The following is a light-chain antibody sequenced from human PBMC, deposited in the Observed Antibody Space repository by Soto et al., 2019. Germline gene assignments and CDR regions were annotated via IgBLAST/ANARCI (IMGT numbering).Light chain of an antibody. CDR2: DVT. CDR3: QSYDSSLSNYV. Sequence: QSLLTQPASVSWSPGQSITISCAGAPSDIGGYDYVSWYQHHPGKAPKLIIYDVTRRPSGVSPRFSGSKSGNTASLTISGLQAEDEADYYCQSYDSSLSNYVFGTGTKVTVL. J-gene: IGLJ1*01. CDR1: PSDIGGYDY. V-gene: IGLV2-14*01.